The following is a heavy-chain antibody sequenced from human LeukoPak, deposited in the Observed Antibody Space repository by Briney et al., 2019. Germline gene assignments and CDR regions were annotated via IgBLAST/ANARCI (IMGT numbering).Heavy chain of an antibody. CDR3: AKGRITIFGVETDAFDI. J-gene: IGHJ3*02. D-gene: IGHD3-3*01. V-gene: IGHV3-23*01. CDR1: GFTFSSYA. Sequence: GGSLRLSCAASGFTFSSYAMSWVRQAPGKGLEWVSAISGSGGSTYYADSVKGRFTISRDNSKNTLYLQMNSLRAEDTAVYYCAKGRITIFGVETDAFDIWGQGTMVTVSS. CDR2: ISGSGGST.